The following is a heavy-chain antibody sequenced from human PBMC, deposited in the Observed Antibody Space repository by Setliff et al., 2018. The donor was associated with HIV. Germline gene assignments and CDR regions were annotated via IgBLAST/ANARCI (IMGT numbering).Heavy chain of an antibody. J-gene: IGHJ4*02. CDR1: GGSISSGDYY. CDR2: IYYSGST. CDR3: DRVRRDGNSFDD. V-gene: IGHV4-30-4*08. Sequence: PSETLSLTCTVSGGSISSGDYYWSWIRQPPGKGLEWIGYIYYSGSTYYNPSLRSRVTISLDTSKNQFSLKLSSVTAADTAVYFCDRVRRDGNSFDDWGQGTLVTVSS. D-gene: IGHD4-4*01.